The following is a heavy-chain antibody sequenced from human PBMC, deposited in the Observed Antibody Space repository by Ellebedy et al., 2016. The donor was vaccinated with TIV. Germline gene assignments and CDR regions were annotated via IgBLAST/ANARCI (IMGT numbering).Heavy chain of an antibody. D-gene: IGHD3-10*01. CDR1: GYTFTSYD. CDR2: INPNSGGT. V-gene: IGHV1-2*02. Sequence: ASVKVSCKASGYTFTSYDINWVRQATGQGLEWMGWINPNSGGTNYAQKFQGRVTTTRDTSISTAYMELSRLRSDDTAVYYCARYYGSGRSLDYWGQGTLVTVSS. J-gene: IGHJ4*02. CDR3: ARYYGSGRSLDY.